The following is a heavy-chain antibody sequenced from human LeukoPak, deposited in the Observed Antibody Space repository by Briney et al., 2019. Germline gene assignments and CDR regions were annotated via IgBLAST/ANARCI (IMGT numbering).Heavy chain of an antibody. CDR2: FYTSGST. CDR1: GDSISSGSYY. Sequence: SETLSLTCTVSGDSISSGSYYWSWIRQPAGKGLEWIGRFYTSGSTNYNPSLKSRVTISVDTSKNQFSLILRSVTAADTAVYYCASLYYYDSSEISRYSGDYYYMDVWAKGPRSPSP. CDR3: ASLYYYDSSEISRYSGDYYYMDV. V-gene: IGHV4-61*02. D-gene: IGHD3-22*01. J-gene: IGHJ6*03.